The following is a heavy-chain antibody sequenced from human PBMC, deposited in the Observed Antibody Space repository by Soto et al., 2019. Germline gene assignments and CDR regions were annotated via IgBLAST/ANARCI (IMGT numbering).Heavy chain of an antibody. CDR2: IIPILGTA. D-gene: IGHD3-9*01. V-gene: IGHV1-69*13. CDR3: ARDRGRQASYDILTGPRTYFDY. J-gene: IGHJ4*02. Sequence: GASVKVSCKASGGTFSSYAISWVRQAPGQGLEWMGGIIPILGTANYAQKFQGRVTITADESTSTAYMELSSLRSEDTAVYYCARDRGRQASYDILTGPRTYFDYWGQGTLVTVSS. CDR1: GGTFSSYA.